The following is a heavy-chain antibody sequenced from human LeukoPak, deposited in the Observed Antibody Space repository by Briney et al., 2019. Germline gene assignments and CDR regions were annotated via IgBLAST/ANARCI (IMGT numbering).Heavy chain of an antibody. Sequence: SETLSLTCTVSGGSISSYYWSWIRQPPGKGLEWIGYIHYSGSTNYNPSLKSRVTISVDTSKNQFSLKLSSVTAADTAVYYCARVKYCSGGSCRWGQGTLVTVSS. CDR3: ARVKYCSGGSCR. CDR2: IHYSGST. CDR1: GGSISSYY. D-gene: IGHD2-15*01. V-gene: IGHV4-59*12. J-gene: IGHJ4*02.